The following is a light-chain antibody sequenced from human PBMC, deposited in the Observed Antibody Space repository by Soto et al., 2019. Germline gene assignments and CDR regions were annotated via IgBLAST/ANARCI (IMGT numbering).Light chain of an antibody. J-gene: IGKJ4*01. CDR1: QSISSW. V-gene: IGKV1-5*03. Sequence: DIQMTQSPSTLSASVGDRVTITCRASQSISSWLAWYQQKPGKAPKLLIYKASSLESGVPSRFSGSGSGTAFTLTIRSLQPDDFATYYCQQYNSYVTVGGGTKVEIK. CDR3: QQYNSYVT. CDR2: KAS.